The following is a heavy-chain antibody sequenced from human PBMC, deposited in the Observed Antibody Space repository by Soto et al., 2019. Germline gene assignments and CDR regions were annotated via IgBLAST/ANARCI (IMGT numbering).Heavy chain of an antibody. Sequence: QVQLVQSGAEVKKPGSSVKVSCKASGGTFSSYTISWVRQAPGQGLEWMGRIIPILGIANYAQKFQGRVTITADKSTSTAYMERGGLGTGDTAVYVGGRERGDGNNGGGGQGTLVTVSS. V-gene: IGHV1-69*02. CDR2: IIPILGIA. D-gene: IGHD3-16*01. CDR3: GRERGDGNNGG. J-gene: IGHJ4*02. CDR1: GGTFSSYT.